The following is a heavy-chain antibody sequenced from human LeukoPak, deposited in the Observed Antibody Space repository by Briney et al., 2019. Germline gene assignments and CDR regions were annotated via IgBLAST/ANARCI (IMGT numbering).Heavy chain of an antibody. CDR1: GGSISSYY. CDR2: IYNSGST. V-gene: IGHV4-4*07. D-gene: IGHD2-2*01. J-gene: IGHJ3*02. CDR3: ARESIVVVPAAAFDI. Sequence: SETLSLTCTVSGGSISSYYWSWIRQPAGKGLEWIGRIYNSGSTNYNPSLKSRVTMSVDTSKNQFSLKLSSVTAADTAVYYCARESIVVVPAAAFDIWGQGTMVTVSS.